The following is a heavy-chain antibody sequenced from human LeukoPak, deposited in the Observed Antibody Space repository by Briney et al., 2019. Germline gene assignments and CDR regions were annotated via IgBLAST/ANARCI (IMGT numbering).Heavy chain of an antibody. CDR2: ISSSSSYI. V-gene: IGHV3-21*01. CDR3: ARDPYYDFWSGYPYFDY. Sequence: GGSLRLSCAASGFTFSSYSMNWVRQAPGKGLEWVSSISSSSSYIYYADSVKGRFTISRDNAKNSLYLQMNSPRAEDTAVYYCARDPYYDFWSGYPYFDYWGQGTLVTVSS. J-gene: IGHJ4*02. CDR1: GFTFSSYS. D-gene: IGHD3-3*01.